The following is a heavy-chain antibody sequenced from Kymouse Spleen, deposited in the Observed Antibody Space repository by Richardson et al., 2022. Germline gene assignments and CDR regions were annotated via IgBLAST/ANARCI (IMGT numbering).Heavy chain of an antibody. CDR3: ARGLWDYYGMDV. CDR1: GFTFSSYG. Sequence: QVQLVESGGGVVQPGRSLRLSCAASGFTFSSYGMHWVRQAPGKGLEWVAVIWYDGSNKYYADSVKGRFTISRDNSKNTLYLQMNSLRAEDTAVYYCARGLWDYYGMDVWGQGTTVTVSS. V-gene: IGHV3-33*01. J-gene: IGHJ6*02. CDR2: IWYDGSNK. D-gene: IGHD7-27*02.